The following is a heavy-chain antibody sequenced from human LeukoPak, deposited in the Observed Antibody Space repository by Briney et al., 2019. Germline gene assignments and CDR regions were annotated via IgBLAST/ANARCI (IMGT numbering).Heavy chain of an antibody. D-gene: IGHD2-15*01. J-gene: IGHJ4*02. CDR2: MNPNSGNT. CDR1: GYTFTSYD. CDR3: ARAGGYCGRISCPYYFDY. Sequence: ASVKVSCKASGYTFTSYDINWVRQATGQGLEWMGWMNPNSGNTGYAQKFQGRVTMTRNTSQSTAYMELSSLRSEDMAVYYCARAGGYCGRISCPYYFDYWGQGSLVAVSS. V-gene: IGHV1-8*01.